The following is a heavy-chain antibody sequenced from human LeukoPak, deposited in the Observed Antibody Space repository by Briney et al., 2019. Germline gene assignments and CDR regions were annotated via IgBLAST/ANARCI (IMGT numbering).Heavy chain of an antibody. CDR2: IIPIFGTA. J-gene: IGHJ5*02. V-gene: IGHV1-69*05. CDR1: GYTFTSYA. D-gene: IGHD2-2*01. CDR3: AVLGYCSSTSCP. Sequence: SVKVSCKASGYTFTSYAISWVRQAPGQGLEWMGGIIPIFGTANYAQKFQGRVTITTDESTSTAYMELSSLRSEDTAVYYCAVLGYCSSTSCPWGQGTLVTVSS.